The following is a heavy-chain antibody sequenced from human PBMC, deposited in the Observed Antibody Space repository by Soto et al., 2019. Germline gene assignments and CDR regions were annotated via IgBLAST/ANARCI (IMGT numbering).Heavy chain of an antibody. Sequence: GESLKISCKGSGYSFTSYWIDWVRQMPGKGLEWMGIIYPGDSDTRYSPSFQGQVTISADKSISTAYLQWSSLKASDTAMYYCARRGGYDFWSGYAYNWFDPWGQGTLVTVSS. V-gene: IGHV5-51*01. CDR1: GYSFTSYW. CDR2: IYPGDSDT. CDR3: ARRGGYDFWSGYAYNWFDP. D-gene: IGHD3-3*01. J-gene: IGHJ5*02.